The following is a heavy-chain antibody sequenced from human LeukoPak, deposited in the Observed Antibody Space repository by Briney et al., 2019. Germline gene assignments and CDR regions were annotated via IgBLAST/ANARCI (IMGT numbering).Heavy chain of an antibody. CDR1: GFIIGDYA. CDR2: IRSKTYGGAI. V-gene: IGHV3-49*03. D-gene: IGHD4-17*01. Sequence: GGSLRLSCTTSGFIIGDYAMSWFRQAPGKGLEWVGFIRSKTYGGAIEYAASVKGRFTISRDDSKSIAYLQMNSLKTEDTAVYYCARDQLGGDPDDYYYYYMDVWGKGTTVIVSS. J-gene: IGHJ6*03. CDR3: ARDQLGGDPDDYYYYYMDV.